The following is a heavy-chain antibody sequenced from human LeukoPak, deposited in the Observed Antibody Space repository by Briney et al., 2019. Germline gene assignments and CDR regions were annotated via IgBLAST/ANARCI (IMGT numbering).Heavy chain of an antibody. J-gene: IGHJ5*02. D-gene: IGHD6-25*01. Sequence: SETQSLTCSVSGGSMSDSITWGWVRQPPGKGLEWLANIHDDGRTAPNPSLRSRLTISQDRSKNQSSLKVSSVTAADTAFYYCAKVLTAAGLDLWGQGILVTVSS. CDR1: GGSMSDSIT. CDR3: AKVLTAAGLDL. CDR2: IHDDGRT. V-gene: IGHV4/OR15-8*01.